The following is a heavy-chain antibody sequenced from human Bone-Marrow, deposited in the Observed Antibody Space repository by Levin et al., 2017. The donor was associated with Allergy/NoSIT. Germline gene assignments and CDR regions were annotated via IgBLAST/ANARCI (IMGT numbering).Heavy chain of an antibody. CDR1: GGSIRGGSYS. V-gene: IGHV4-39*01. D-gene: IGHD3-16*01. J-gene: IGHJ4*02. Sequence: PSETLSLTCNVSGGSIRGGSYSWGWIRQPPEKGLEWIGTISSGRSTYYNPSFNSRLTISLDTSKNLFSLKLDSLTAADTDGYYCASGPRGFDYWGQGTLVTVSS. CDR3: ASGPRGFDY. CDR2: ISSGRST.